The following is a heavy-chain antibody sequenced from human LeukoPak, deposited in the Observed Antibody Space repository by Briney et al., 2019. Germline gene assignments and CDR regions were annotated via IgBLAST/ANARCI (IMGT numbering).Heavy chain of an antibody. D-gene: IGHD6-19*01. CDR1: GFTFSSYD. V-gene: IGHV3-48*01. J-gene: IGHJ6*03. Sequence: GGSLRLSCAASGFTFSSYDMHWVRQAAGKGLEWISYISGTGSNTYYTDSVKGRFTVSRDSSKNTVYFQMNSLRPEDTAVYYCARADYYFFMDVWGKGTTVTVSS. CDR2: ISGTGSNT. CDR3: ARADYYFFMDV.